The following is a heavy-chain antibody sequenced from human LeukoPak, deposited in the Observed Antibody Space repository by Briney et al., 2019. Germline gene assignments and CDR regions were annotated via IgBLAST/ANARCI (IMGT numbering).Heavy chain of an antibody. D-gene: IGHD3-3*01. CDR3: ASYDFWSGYFDY. CDR1: GFTFSSYA. Sequence: GGSLRLSCAASGFTFSSYAMSWVRQAPGKGLEWVANIKKDGSEKFYVDSVKGRFTIARDNAKNSLYLQMNSLRVEDTAVYYCASYDFWSGYFDYWGQGTLVTVSS. CDR2: IKKDGSEK. V-gene: IGHV3-7*01. J-gene: IGHJ4*02.